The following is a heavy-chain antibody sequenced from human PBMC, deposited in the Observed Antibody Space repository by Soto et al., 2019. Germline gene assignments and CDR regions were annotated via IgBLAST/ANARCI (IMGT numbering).Heavy chain of an antibody. D-gene: IGHD3-10*01. CDR3: ARDLYGSGSYPSRWFDP. J-gene: IGHJ5*02. Sequence: SETLSLTCTVSCGSISSYYWSWIRQPPGKGLEWIGYIYYSGSTNYNPSLKSRVTISVDTSKNQFSLKLSSVTAADTAVYYCARDLYGSGSYPSRWFDPWGQGTLVTVSS. CDR2: IYYSGST. CDR1: CGSISSYY. V-gene: IGHV4-59*01.